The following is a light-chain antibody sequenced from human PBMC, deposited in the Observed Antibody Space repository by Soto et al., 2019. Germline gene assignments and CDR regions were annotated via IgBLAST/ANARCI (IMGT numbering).Light chain of an antibody. CDR3: QQYNNWPF. CDR2: GAS. Sequence: EIVMTQSPATLSVSPGERATLFCRASQSVSSNLAWYQQKPGQAPRLLIYGASTRATGIPARFSGSGSGTEFTLTINNLQSEDFAVYYCQQYNNWPFFGGGTKVEIK. CDR1: QSVSSN. V-gene: IGKV3-15*01. J-gene: IGKJ4*01.